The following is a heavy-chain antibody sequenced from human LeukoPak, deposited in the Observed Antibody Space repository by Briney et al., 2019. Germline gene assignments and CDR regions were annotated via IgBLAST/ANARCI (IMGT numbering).Heavy chain of an antibody. CDR3: ARAPAEIGGYYPEYFRH. V-gene: IGHV3-74*01. CDR1: GFTFSTYW. Sequence: GGSLRLSCAASGFTFSTYWMHWVRQARGKGLVWVSRIKSDGSTNYADSVKGRFTISRDNANNTLSLQMNSLRPEDTGVYYCARAPAEIGGYYPEYFRHWGQGTLVTVSS. D-gene: IGHD3-22*01. J-gene: IGHJ1*01. CDR2: IKSDGST.